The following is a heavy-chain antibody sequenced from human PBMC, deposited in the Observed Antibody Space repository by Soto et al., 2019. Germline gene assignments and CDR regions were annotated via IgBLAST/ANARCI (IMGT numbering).Heavy chain of an antibody. CDR2: INYSGRT. CDR1: GGSISSYY. Sequence: LSLTCTVSGGSISSYYWSWIRQPPGKGLEWIGYINYSGRTNYNPSLKSRVTISVDTSKNQFSLKVSSVTAADTAVYYCARAKSGSYPFDYWGQGTLVTVSS. J-gene: IGHJ4*02. D-gene: IGHD1-26*01. V-gene: IGHV4-59*01. CDR3: ARAKSGSYPFDY.